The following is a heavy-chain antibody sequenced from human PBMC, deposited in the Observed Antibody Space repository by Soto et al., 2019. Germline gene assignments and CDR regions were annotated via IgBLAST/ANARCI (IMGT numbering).Heavy chain of an antibody. Sequence: SETLSLTCAVSGGSISSSNWWSWVRQPPGKGLEWIGEIYHSGSTNYNPSLKSRVTISVDKSKNQFSLKLSSLTAADTAVYYCARAWGVVSPIYYYYYGMDVWGQGTTVTSP. CDR2: IYHSGST. CDR1: GGSISSSNW. V-gene: IGHV4-4*02. CDR3: ARAWGVVSPIYYYYYGMDV. D-gene: IGHD3-3*01. J-gene: IGHJ6*02.